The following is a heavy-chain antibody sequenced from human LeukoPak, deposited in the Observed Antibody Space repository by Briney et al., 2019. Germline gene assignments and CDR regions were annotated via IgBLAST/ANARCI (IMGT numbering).Heavy chain of an antibody. CDR1: GLTFSSYA. CDR3: ARELYDYVWGSYRPPFGD. V-gene: IGHV3-23*01. CDR2: ISGNGGST. Sequence: GGSLRLSCAASGLTFSSYAMSWVRQAPGKGLEWVSAISGNGGSTYYADSVKGRFTISRDNAKNSLYLQMNSLRAEDTAVYYCARELYDYVWGSYRPPFGDWGQGTLVTVSS. D-gene: IGHD3-16*02. J-gene: IGHJ4*02.